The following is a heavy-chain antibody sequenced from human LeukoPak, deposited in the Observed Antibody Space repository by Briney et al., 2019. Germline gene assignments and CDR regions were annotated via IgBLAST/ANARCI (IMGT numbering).Heavy chain of an antibody. CDR2: INPSGGST. V-gene: IGHV1-46*03. J-gene: IGHJ1*01. D-gene: IGHD6-13*01. CDR3: ARSSSRQYFQH. CDR1: GYTFTSYY. Sequence: ASVKVTCKASGYTFTSYYMHWVRQAPGQGLEWMGIINPSGGSTSYAQKFQGRVTMTRDTSTSTVYMELSSLRSEDTAVYYCARSSSRQYFQHWGQGTLVTVSS.